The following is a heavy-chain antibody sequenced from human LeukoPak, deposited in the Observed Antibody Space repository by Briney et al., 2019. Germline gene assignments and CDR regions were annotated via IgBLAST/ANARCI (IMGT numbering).Heavy chain of an antibody. CDR1: GFTFSSYG. Sequence: GGSLRLSCAASGFTFSSYGMHWVRQAPGKGLEWVAVISYDGGNKYYADSVKGRFTISRDNSKSTLYLQMNSLRAEDTAVYYCAKDLKGVRGVYYYYGMDVWGKGTTVTVSS. J-gene: IGHJ6*04. CDR2: ISYDGGNK. CDR3: AKDLKGVRGVYYYYGMDV. D-gene: IGHD3-10*01. V-gene: IGHV3-30*18.